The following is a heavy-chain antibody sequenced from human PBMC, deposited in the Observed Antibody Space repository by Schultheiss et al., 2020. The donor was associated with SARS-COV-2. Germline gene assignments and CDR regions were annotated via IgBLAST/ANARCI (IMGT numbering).Heavy chain of an antibody. Sequence: GGSLRLSCAASGFTFSDYYMSWIRQAPGKGLEWVSSISSSSSYIYYADSVKGRFTISRDNSKNTLYLQMNSLRAEDTAVYYCAKTIFGTPGYWGQGTLVTVSS. CDR1: GFTFSDYY. CDR3: AKTIFGTPGY. CDR2: ISSSSSYI. J-gene: IGHJ4*02. V-gene: IGHV3-11*03. D-gene: IGHD3-3*01.